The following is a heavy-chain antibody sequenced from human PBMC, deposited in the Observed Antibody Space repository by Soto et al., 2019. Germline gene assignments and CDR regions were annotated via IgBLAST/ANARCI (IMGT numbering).Heavy chain of an antibody. Sequence: PGGSLRLSCAASGFTFSSYAMSWVRRAPGKGLEWVSAISGSGGSTYYADSVKGRFTISRDNSKNTLYLQMNSLRAEDTAVYYCAKTKGAPSWYFYYGMDVWGQGTTVTVSS. V-gene: IGHV3-23*01. J-gene: IGHJ6*02. CDR2: ISGSGGST. CDR1: GFTFSSYA. CDR3: AKTKGAPSWYFYYGMDV. D-gene: IGHD2-2*01.